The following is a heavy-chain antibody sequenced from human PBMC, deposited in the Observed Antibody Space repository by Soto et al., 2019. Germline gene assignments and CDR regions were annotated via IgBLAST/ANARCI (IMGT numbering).Heavy chain of an antibody. V-gene: IGHV3-30*18. D-gene: IGHD6-13*01. CDR2: ISFDGGNQ. CDR1: GFDFNTYG. CDR3: AKESSVTAAGSGGWFDP. Sequence: QVQLVQSGGGVVQPGRSLRLSCAASGFDFNTYGLHWVRQAPGKGLEWVAGISFDGGNQYYADSVKGRFTISRDKSNNILYLQMNSLGAEDTATYYCAKESSVTAAGSGGWFDPWGQGNLVIVSS. J-gene: IGHJ5*02.